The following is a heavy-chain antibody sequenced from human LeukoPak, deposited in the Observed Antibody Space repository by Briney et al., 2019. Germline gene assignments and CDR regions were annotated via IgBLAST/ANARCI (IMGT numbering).Heavy chain of an antibody. CDR1: GYTFTSYG. Sequence: ASVKVSCKASGYTFTSYGISWVRQAPGQGLEWMGWISAYNGNTKYAQKLQGRVTMTTVTSTSTAYMELRSLRSDDTAVYYCARPSSGWYGTDYWGQGTLVTVSS. D-gene: IGHD6-19*01. CDR2: ISAYNGNT. V-gene: IGHV1-18*04. CDR3: ARPSSGWYGTDY. J-gene: IGHJ4*02.